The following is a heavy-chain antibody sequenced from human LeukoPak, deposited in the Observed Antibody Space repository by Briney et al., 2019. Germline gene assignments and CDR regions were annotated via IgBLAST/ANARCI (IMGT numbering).Heavy chain of an antibody. CDR2: INHNSGGT. J-gene: IGHJ3*02. D-gene: IGHD6-13*01. V-gene: IGHV1-2*02. CDR1: VYTFTRYY. CDR3: ARDGGYSSRWHDAFDI. Sequence: ASVKVSCKASVYTFTRYYMHWVRPAPGQGLEWMGWINHNSGGTNYAQKLQGRVTMTSDTSISTAYMELSRLRSDDTAVYYCARDGGYSSRWHDAFDIWGQGTMVTVSS.